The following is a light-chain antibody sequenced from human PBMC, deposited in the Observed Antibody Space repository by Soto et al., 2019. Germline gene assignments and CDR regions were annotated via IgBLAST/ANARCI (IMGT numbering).Light chain of an antibody. CDR2: WAC. V-gene: IGKV4-1*01. Sequence: DIVMTQSPDSLPVSLGERATIHCKSSQSILSSYNNKNYLVWYQQTPGQPPKVLINWACTRESRVPDRFSGRGSGADFTLTISSLQAEDVAVYYCQQYYSPPPTFGGGTKLEIK. CDR1: QSILSSYNNKNY. CDR3: QQYYSPPPT. J-gene: IGKJ4*01.